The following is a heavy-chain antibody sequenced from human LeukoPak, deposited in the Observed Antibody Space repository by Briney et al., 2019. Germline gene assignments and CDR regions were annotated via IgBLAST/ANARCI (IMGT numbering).Heavy chain of an antibody. CDR1: GGSITTSGYY. Sequence: SETLSLTCTVSGGSITTSGYYWGWIRQSPGKGLEWIGSIYYSGSTHYNPTLKSRATISRDTSKNQFSLKLSSVTAADTAVYYCARISRLPNWFDPWGQGTLFTVSS. D-gene: IGHD5/OR15-5a*01. CDR3: ARISRLPNWFDP. J-gene: IGHJ5*02. V-gene: IGHV4-39*01. CDR2: IYYSGST.